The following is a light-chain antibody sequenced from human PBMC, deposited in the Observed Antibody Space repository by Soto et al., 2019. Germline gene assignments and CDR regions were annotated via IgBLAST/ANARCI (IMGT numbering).Light chain of an antibody. J-gene: IGKJ3*01. CDR3: QQYNTRPPPS. V-gene: IGKV3-15*01. CDR2: GAS. Sequence: ETVMTQSPATLSVSPGEGATLSCRASRSVSSNVAWYQQKPGQAPRLLIYGASTRATGISDRFSGSGSGTEFTLTISSLQSEDFAVYYCQQYNTRPPPSFGPGTKVDIK. CDR1: RSVSSN.